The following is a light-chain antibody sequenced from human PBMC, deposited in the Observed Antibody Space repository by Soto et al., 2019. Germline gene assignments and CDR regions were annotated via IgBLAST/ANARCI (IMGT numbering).Light chain of an antibody. Sequence: EIVLTQSPGTLSLSPGERATLSCRASQSVSSSYLARYQQKPGQAPRLLIYGASSRATDIPDRFSGSGSGTDFTLTISRLEPEDFAVYFCQQYDSSRYTFGQGTKLEIK. CDR2: GAS. CDR1: QSVSSSY. CDR3: QQYDSSRYT. J-gene: IGKJ2*01. V-gene: IGKV3-20*01.